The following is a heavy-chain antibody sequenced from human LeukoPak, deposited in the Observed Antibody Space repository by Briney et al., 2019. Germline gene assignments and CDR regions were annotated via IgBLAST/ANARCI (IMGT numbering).Heavy chain of an antibody. CDR1: GGSISSYY. Sequence: SETLSLTCTVSGGSISSYYWSWIRQPPGKGLGWIGYIHISGSSNYNPSLKSRVTISVDTSKNQSSLRLSSVSAADTAVYYCARGAGGGTTLPFDYWGQGILVTVSS. CDR2: IHISGSS. J-gene: IGHJ4*02. V-gene: IGHV4-4*09. D-gene: IGHD1-1*01. CDR3: ARGAGGGTTLPFDY.